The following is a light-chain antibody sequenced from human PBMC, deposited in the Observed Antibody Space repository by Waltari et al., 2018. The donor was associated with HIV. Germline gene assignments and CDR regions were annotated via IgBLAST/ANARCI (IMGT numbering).Light chain of an antibody. J-gene: IGKJ2*01. V-gene: IGKV4-1*01. CDR1: QSVLYSSNNKNY. CDR3: QQFHSAPYT. CDR2: WAF. Sequence: DIVMTQSPDSLAVSLGERATINCKSSQSVLYSSNNKNYLTWYQQKPGQPPKLLIYWAFTRESGVPDRFSGSGSGTDFTLTISSLQAEDVAVYYCQQFHSAPYTFGHGTKLEIK.